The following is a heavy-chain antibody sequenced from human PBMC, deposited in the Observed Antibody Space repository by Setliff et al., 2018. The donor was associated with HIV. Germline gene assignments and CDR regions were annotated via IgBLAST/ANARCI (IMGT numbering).Heavy chain of an antibody. CDR2: IYYSGST. CDR1: GGPISSYY. CDR3: ARGPYCSGGSCYSSLDY. J-gene: IGHJ4*02. V-gene: IGHV4-59*01. D-gene: IGHD2-15*01. Sequence: PSETLSLTCTVSGGPISSYYWSWIRQPPGKGLEWIGYIYYSGSTKYNPSLKSRVTISADTSKNQFSLKLSSVTAADTAVYYCARGPYCSGGSCYSSLDYWGQGTLVTVS.